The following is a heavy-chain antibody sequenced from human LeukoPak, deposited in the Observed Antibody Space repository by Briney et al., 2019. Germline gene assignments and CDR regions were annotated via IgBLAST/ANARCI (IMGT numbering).Heavy chain of an antibody. V-gene: IGHV3-23*01. CDR2: ISGSGGST. CDR3: AKDPGGYSYGPQLDY. CDR1: GFTFSSYA. J-gene: IGHJ4*02. Sequence: GGSLRLSCAASGFTFSSYAMSWVRQAPGKGLEWVSAISGSGGSTYYADSVKGRFTIFRDNSKNTLYLQMNSLRAEDTAVYYCAKDPGGYSYGPQLDYWGQGTLVTVSS. D-gene: IGHD5-18*01.